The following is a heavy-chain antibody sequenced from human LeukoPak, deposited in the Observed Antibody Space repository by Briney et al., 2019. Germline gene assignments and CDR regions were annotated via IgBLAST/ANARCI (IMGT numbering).Heavy chain of an antibody. CDR1: GFTVSRKY. CDR2: IYSGGTA. Sequence: GGSLRLSCAASGFTVSRKYMTWVRQAPGKGLEWVSVIYSGGTASYADSVKGRFTISRDNSKNILYLQMNSLRAEDTAVYYCASRDFGDYPFFDYWGQGTLVTVSS. V-gene: IGHV3-53*01. J-gene: IGHJ4*01. CDR3: ASRDFGDYPFFDY. D-gene: IGHD4-17*01.